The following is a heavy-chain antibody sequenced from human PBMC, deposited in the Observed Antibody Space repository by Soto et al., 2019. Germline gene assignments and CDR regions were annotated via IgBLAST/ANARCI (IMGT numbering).Heavy chain of an antibody. Sequence: LGGSLRLSCAASGFTFSSYGMHWVRQAPGKGLEWVAVISYDGSNKYYADSVKGRFTISRDNSKNTLYLQMNSLRAEDTAVYYCAKDPRQQLVPSYFDYWGQGTLVTVSS. CDR2: ISYDGSNK. CDR3: AKDPRQQLVPSYFDY. D-gene: IGHD6-13*01. CDR1: GFTFSSYG. V-gene: IGHV3-30*18. J-gene: IGHJ4*02.